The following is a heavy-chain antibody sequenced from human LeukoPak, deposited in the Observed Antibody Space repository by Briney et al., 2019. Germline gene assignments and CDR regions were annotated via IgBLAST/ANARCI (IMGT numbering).Heavy chain of an antibody. J-gene: IGHJ4*02. V-gene: IGHV3-9*01. CDR1: GFTFDDYA. CDR2: ISWNSGSI. D-gene: IGHD6-19*01. CDR3: ARAGGGAVAGAYYFDY. Sequence: PGRSLRLSCAASGFTFDDYAMHWVRPAPGKGLEWVSGISWNSGSIGYADSVKGRFTISRDNAKNSLYLQMNSLRAEDTAVYYCARAGGGAVAGAYYFDYWGQGTLVTVSS.